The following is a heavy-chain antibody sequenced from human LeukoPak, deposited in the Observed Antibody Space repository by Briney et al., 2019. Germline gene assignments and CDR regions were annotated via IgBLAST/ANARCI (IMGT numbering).Heavy chain of an antibody. J-gene: IGHJ5*02. Sequence: ASVKVSCKASGYTFTGYYMHWVRQAPGQGLEWMGWINPNSGGTNYAQKFQGRVTMTRDTSISTAYMELSRLRSDDTAVYYCARAYYDSSGCWFDPWGQGTLGTVSS. CDR3: ARAYYDSSGCWFDP. D-gene: IGHD3-22*01. CDR2: INPNSGGT. CDR1: GYTFTGYY. V-gene: IGHV1-2*02.